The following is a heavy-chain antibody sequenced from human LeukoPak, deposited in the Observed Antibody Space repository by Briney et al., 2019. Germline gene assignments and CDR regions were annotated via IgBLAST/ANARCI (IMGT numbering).Heavy chain of an antibody. CDR3: ARDKEGYYYDSSGYRVFDY. V-gene: IGHV1-18*01. Sequence: ASVKVSCKASGYTFTSYGISWVRQAPGQGLEWMGWISAYNGNTNYAQKPQGRVTMTTDTSTSTAYMELRSLRSDDTAVYYCARDKEGYYYDSSGYRVFDYWGQGTLVTVSS. D-gene: IGHD3-22*01. CDR1: GYTFTSYG. J-gene: IGHJ4*02. CDR2: ISAYNGNT.